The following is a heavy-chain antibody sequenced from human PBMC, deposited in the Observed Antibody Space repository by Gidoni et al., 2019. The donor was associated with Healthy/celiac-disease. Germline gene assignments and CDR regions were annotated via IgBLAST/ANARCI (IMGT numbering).Heavy chain of an antibody. D-gene: IGHD6-19*01. CDR1: GFSFSSYA. V-gene: IGHV3-23*01. CDR2: ISGSGGST. CDR3: AKDEVLMEQWLAVDY. Sequence: EVQLLESGGGLVQPGGSLRLSCAASGFSFSSYAMSWVRQAPGKGLEWVSAISGSGGSTYYADSVKGRFTISRDNSKNTLYLQMNSLRAEDTAVYYCAKDEVLMEQWLAVDYWGQGTLVTVSS. J-gene: IGHJ4*02.